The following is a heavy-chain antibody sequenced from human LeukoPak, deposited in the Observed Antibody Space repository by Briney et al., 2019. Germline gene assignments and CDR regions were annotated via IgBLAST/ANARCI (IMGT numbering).Heavy chain of an antibody. J-gene: IGHJ4*02. CDR3: ARDRRDGYNRFDY. V-gene: IGHV3-11*04. CDR2: ISSSGSTI. D-gene: IGHD5-24*01. Sequence: PGGSLRLSCAASGFTFCDYYMSWMRQAPGKGLEWVSYISSSGSTIYYADSVKGRFTISRDNAKNSLYLQMNSLRAEDTAVYYCARDRRDGYNRFDYWGQGTLVTVSS. CDR1: GFTFCDYY.